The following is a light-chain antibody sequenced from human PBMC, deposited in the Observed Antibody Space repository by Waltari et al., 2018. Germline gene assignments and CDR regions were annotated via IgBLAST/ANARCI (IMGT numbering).Light chain of an antibody. CDR3: QHYLRLPVT. CDR2: GAS. J-gene: IGKJ1*01. V-gene: IGKV3-20*01. CDR1: QRVSRA. Sequence: ELVLPQSPGTLSLSLGERATVSCRASQRVSRALAWYQQKPGQAPRLLIYGASTRATGIPDRFSGSGSGTDFSLTISRLEPDDFVVYYCQHYLRLPVTFGQGTTVEI.